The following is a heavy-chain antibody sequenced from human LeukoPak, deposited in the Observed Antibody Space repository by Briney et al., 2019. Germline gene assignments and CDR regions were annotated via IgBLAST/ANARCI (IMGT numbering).Heavy chain of an antibody. CDR2: ISSSSTYI. CDR1: GFTFSSYH. Sequence: PGGSLRLSCAASGFTFSSYHMIWVRQAPGKGLEWVSSISSSSTYIYYADSVKGRFTISRDNAKNSLYLQMNSLRAEDTSVFYCARWDYDFWSGYYSGDAFDIWGQGTMVTVSS. D-gene: IGHD3-3*01. V-gene: IGHV3-21*01. CDR3: ARWDYDFWSGYYSGDAFDI. J-gene: IGHJ3*02.